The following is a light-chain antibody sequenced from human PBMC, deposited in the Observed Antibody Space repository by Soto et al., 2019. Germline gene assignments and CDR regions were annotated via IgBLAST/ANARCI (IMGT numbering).Light chain of an antibody. CDR3: SSYAGSNNFV. Sequence: QSVLTQPPSASGSPGQSVTISCTGTNSDVGGYNYVSWYQQHPGKVPKLMIYEVTKRPSGVPDRFSGSKSGNTASLTVSGLQAEDEADYYCSSYAGSNNFVFGTGTKLTVL. V-gene: IGLV2-8*01. CDR2: EVT. CDR1: NSDVGGYNY. J-gene: IGLJ1*01.